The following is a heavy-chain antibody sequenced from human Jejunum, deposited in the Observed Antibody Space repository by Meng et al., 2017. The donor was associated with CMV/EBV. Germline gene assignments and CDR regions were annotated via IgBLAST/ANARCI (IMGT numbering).Heavy chain of an antibody. Sequence: EVQLVESGGXLVKPGGXLRLSCAASGFTFSSYTMNWVRQAPGKGLEWVSSISPGSNYIYYTDSVRGRFTISRDNAKNSLYLQMNSLRAEDTAVYYCARGYYYDTSGYYVEYFQHWGQGTLVTVSS. CDR2: ISPGSNYI. D-gene: IGHD3-22*01. CDR1: GFTFSSYT. J-gene: IGHJ1*01. V-gene: IGHV3-21*01. CDR3: ARGYYYDTSGYYVEYFQH.